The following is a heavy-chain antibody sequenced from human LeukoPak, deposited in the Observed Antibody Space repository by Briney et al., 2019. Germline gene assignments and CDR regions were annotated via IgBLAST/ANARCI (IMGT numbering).Heavy chain of an antibody. D-gene: IGHD3-3*01. Sequence: GSSVKVSCKASGGTFSSYAISWVRQDPGQGLEWMGGIIPIFGTANYAQKFQGRVTITADESTSTAYMELSSLRSEDTAVYYCARVYDFWSGQEYAFDIWGQGTMVTVSS. V-gene: IGHV1-69*01. J-gene: IGHJ3*02. CDR3: ARVYDFWSGQEYAFDI. CDR2: IIPIFGTA. CDR1: GGTFSSYA.